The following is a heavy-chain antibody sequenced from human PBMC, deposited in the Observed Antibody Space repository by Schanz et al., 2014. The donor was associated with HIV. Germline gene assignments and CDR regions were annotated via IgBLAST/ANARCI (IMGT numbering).Heavy chain of an antibody. CDR2: MWYDESHK. V-gene: IGHV3-30*04. CDR3: ARDVSHDSSGHYSDDDYGMDV. J-gene: IGHJ6*04. CDR1: GFTLSNSA. D-gene: IGHD3-22*01. Sequence: VQLLESGGGLVQPGGSLRLSCAASGFTLSNSAMHWVRQAPGKGLEWVAAMWYDESHKGYADSVKGRFTISRDNSKNTLYLQMNSLRAEDTAVYYCARDVSHDSSGHYSDDDYGMDVWGKGTTVTVSS.